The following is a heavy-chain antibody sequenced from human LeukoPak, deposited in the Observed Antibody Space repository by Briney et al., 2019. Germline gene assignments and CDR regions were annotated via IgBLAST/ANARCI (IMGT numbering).Heavy chain of an antibody. Sequence: GGSLRLSCAASGFTLSGCWMNWVRQAPGKGLEWVANIKEDGSEKYYLDSVKGRFSISRDNAKNSLYLQMNSLRAEDTAVYYCAARDGYNSLDYWGQGTLVTVSS. D-gene: IGHD5-24*01. V-gene: IGHV3-7*01. CDR1: GFTLSGCW. J-gene: IGHJ4*02. CDR3: AARDGYNSLDY. CDR2: IKEDGSEK.